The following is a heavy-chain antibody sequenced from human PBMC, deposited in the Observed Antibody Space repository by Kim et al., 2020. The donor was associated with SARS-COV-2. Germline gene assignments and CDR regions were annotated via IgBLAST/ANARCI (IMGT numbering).Heavy chain of an antibody. CDR2: INHSGST. CDR3: ARRLLWFGELLPWFDP. CDR1: GGSFSGYY. J-gene: IGHJ5*02. Sequence: SETLSLTCAVYGGSFSGYYWSWIRQPPGKGLEWIGEINHSGSTNYNPSLKSRVTISVDTSKNQFSLKLSSVTAADTAVYYCARRLLWFGELLPWFDPWGQGTLVTVSS. V-gene: IGHV4-34*01. D-gene: IGHD3-10*01.